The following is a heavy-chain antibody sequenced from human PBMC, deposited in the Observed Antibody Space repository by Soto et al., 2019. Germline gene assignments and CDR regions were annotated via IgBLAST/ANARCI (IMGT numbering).Heavy chain of an antibody. CDR3: AKLSGNSGFSN. V-gene: IGHV3-23*01. CDR2: ISGSGGRT. D-gene: IGHD2-21*02. Sequence: GGSLRLSCSGSGFIISIYAIHWVRQAPGKGLEWVSAISGSGGRTYYADSVKGRFTISRDNSKNTLYLQMNSLRAEDTAVYYCAKLSGNSGFSNWGQGTLVTVSS. J-gene: IGHJ4*02. CDR1: GFIISIYA.